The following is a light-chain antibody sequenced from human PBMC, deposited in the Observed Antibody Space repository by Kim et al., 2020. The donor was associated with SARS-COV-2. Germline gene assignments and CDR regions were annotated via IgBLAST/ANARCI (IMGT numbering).Light chain of an antibody. V-gene: IGKV3-20*01. Sequence: EIVLTQSPGTLSLSPGEGAALSCRASQTVDNNYLAWYQQKPGQAPRLLFYGSSRRVTGISDRFIGSGSGTDFTLSIRRLEPEDFAVYYCQQYGTSVPTFGGGTKLEIK. CDR2: GSS. J-gene: IGKJ4*02. CDR3: QQYGTSVPT. CDR1: QTVDNNY.